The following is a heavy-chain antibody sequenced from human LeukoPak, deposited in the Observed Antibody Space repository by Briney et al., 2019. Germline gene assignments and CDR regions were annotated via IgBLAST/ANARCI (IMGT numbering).Heavy chain of an antibody. V-gene: IGHV3-23*01. Sequence: PGGSLRLSCVASGFTFSSYAMSWVRQAPGKGLKWVAVISGRGGGTYYADSVKGRFTISRDNSKNTLYLQMNSLRAEDTAVYYCAKRGASQTKEFDYWGQGTLVTVSS. CDR1: GFTFSSYA. CDR2: ISGRGGGT. J-gene: IGHJ4*02. D-gene: IGHD1-26*01. CDR3: AKRGASQTKEFDY.